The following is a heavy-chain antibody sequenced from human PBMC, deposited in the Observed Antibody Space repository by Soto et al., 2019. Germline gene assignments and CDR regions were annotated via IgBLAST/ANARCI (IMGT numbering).Heavy chain of an antibody. V-gene: IGHV3-15*01. J-gene: IGHJ4*02. CDR2: IKSKSDGGTT. CDR1: GFTFNDAW. CDR3: TTRIPGTIGFDH. D-gene: IGHD1-20*01. Sequence: EVQLVESGGGLVKPGGSLRLSCAASGFTFNDAWMSWVRQAPGKGLEWVGRIKSKSDGGTTDYAAPVKGRFIISRDDSKNTLFLQLNSLKTEDTGVYYCTTRIPGTIGFDHWGLGTLVTVSS.